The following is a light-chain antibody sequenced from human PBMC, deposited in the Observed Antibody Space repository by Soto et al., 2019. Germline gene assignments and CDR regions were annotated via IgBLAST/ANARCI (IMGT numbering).Light chain of an antibody. CDR3: VAWDDSLNGYVV. CDR1: SSNIGSNT. Sequence: QSVLTQPPSASGTPGQRVTISYSGSSSNIGSNTVNWYQQLPGTAPKLVIYSNNQRPSGVPDRFSGSKSGTSASLAISGLQSEDEADCYCVAWDDSLNGYVVFGGGTKLTVL. CDR2: SNN. J-gene: IGLJ2*01. V-gene: IGLV1-44*01.